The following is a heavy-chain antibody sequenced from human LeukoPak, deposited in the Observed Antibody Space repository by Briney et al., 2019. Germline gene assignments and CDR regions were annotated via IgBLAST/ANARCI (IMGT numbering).Heavy chain of an antibody. CDR1: SGSITSYY. J-gene: IGHJ3*02. D-gene: IGHD1-26*01. CDR2: IYYSGST. Sequence: PSETLSLTCSASSGSITSYYWSWLRQPPGKGLEWIGYIYYSGSTNYNPSVKSRVTMSVDTSKNQFSLKLNSVTAADTAVYYCATLWRLGASTGEAFDIWGQGTMVTVSS. V-gene: IGHV4-59*01. CDR3: ATLWRLGASTGEAFDI.